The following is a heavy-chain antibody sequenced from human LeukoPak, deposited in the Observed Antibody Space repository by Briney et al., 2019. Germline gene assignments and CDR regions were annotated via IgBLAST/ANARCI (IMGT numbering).Heavy chain of an antibody. CDR2: IYYSGST. J-gene: IGHJ4*02. CDR1: GGSISSYY. D-gene: IGHD3-10*01. Sequence: SETLSLTCTVSGGSISSYYWSWIRQPPGKGLEWIGYIYYSGSTNYNPSLKSRVTISVDTSKNQFSLKLSSVTAADTAVYYCARASGSRSYYGSFDYWGQGTLVTVSS. V-gene: IGHV4-59*01. CDR3: ARASGSRSYYGSFDY.